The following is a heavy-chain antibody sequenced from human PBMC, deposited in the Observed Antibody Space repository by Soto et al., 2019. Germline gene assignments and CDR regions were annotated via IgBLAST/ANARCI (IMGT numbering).Heavy chain of an antibody. D-gene: IGHD6-13*01. Sequence: PSETLSLTCTVSGGSISSSSYYWGWIRQPPGKGLEWIGSIYYSGSTYYNPSLKSRVTISVDTSKNQFSLKLSSVTAADTAVYYCARPNSSSSYGTKKTYWFDPWGQGTLVTVSS. CDR3: ARPNSSSSYGTKKTYWFDP. V-gene: IGHV4-39*01. J-gene: IGHJ5*02. CDR2: IYYSGST. CDR1: GGSISSSSYY.